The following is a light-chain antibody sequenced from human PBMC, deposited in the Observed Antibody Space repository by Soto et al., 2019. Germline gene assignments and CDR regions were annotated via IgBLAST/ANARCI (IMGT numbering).Light chain of an antibody. CDR2: SAN. J-gene: IGLJ2*01. CDR3: RLYDGGAGVV. V-gene: IGLV7-43*01. Sequence: QTAVTQEPSLTVSPGRTITLTCAGSTGAVTSGYYPHWFQQKPGQAPRELIYSANNKHSWTPNRFSGSLPGGKAALTLSGVQPEDEAEYYCRLYDGGAGVVFGGGTKLTVL. CDR1: TGAVTSGYY.